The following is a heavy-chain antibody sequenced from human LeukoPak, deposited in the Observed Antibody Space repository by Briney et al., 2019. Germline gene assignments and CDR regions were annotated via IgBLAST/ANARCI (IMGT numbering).Heavy chain of an antibody. Sequence: GGSLRLPYTPSGFSFSNYEMNWVRHAPGKGLEWFSYITHNSTTIYCPHSMKGRLTISRDNAKNSLYLQMNGLRGEDTAVYYGAKGPGARGYFNWFDPWGQGTLVTVSS. CDR1: GFSFSNYE. CDR3: AKGPGARGYFNWFDP. V-gene: IGHV3-48*03. D-gene: IGHD5-12*01. CDR2: ITHNSTTI. J-gene: IGHJ5*02.